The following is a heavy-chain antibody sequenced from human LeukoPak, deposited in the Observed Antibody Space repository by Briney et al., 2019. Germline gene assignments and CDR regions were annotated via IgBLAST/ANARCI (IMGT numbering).Heavy chain of an antibody. CDR1: GESFSDYY. J-gene: IGHJ4*02. Sequence: SETLSLTCAVYGESFSDYYWSWIRQPPGKGLEWIGEINHSGSTNYSPSLKSRVTISVDSSTNHFSLRLTSVTAADTAIYYCAAMTTVTMYSYFFDSWGQGTLLTVSS. V-gene: IGHV4-34*01. CDR2: INHSGST. CDR3: AAMTTVTMYSYFFDS. D-gene: IGHD4-17*01.